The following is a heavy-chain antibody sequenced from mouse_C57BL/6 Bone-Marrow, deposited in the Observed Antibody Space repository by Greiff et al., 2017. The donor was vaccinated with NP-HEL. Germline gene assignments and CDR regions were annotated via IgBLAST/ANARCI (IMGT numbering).Heavy chain of an antibody. Sequence: EVMLVESGEGLVKPGGSLKLSCAASGFTFSSYAMSWVRQTPEKRLEWVACISSGGDYTYYTDTVKGRFTISRDNARNTLYLQMSRLKSEDTAMYYCTRDATDGAFDYWGQGTTVTVSS. J-gene: IGHJ2*01. V-gene: IGHV5-9-1*02. D-gene: IGHD1-2*01. CDR2: ISSGGDYT. CDR1: GFTFSSYA. CDR3: TRDATDGAFDY.